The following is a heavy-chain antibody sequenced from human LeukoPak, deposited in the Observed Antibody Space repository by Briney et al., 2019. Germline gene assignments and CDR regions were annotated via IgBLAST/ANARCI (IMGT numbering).Heavy chain of an antibody. CDR1: GYTFTSYG. D-gene: IGHD5-24*01. CDR3: ARDVVEMATTSYWFDP. V-gene: IGHV1-18*01. CDR2: ISAYNGNT. J-gene: IGHJ5*02. Sequence: ASVKVSCKASGYTFTSYGISWVRQAPGQGLEWMGWISAYNGNTNYAQKLQGRVTMTTDTSTSTAYMELRSLRSDDTAVYYCARDVVEMATTSYWFDPWGQGTLVTVSS.